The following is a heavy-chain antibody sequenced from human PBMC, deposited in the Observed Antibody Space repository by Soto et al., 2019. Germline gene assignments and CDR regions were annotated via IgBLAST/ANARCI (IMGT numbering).Heavy chain of an antibody. Sequence: ASLKVSCKASGYTFTSYGISWVRQAPGQGLEWMGWISAYNGNTNYAQKLQGRVTMTTDTSTSTAYMELRSLRSDDTAVYYCATWYYYDSSGYYYVDAFDIWGQGTMVTVSS. CDR2: ISAYNGNT. CDR1: GYTFTSYG. V-gene: IGHV1-18*01. J-gene: IGHJ3*02. CDR3: ATWYYYDSSGYYYVDAFDI. D-gene: IGHD3-22*01.